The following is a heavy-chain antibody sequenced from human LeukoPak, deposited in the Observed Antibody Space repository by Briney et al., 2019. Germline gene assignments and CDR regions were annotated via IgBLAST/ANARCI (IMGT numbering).Heavy chain of an antibody. CDR1: GFIFTNYF. CDR3: VRAMDV. J-gene: IGHJ6*02. Sequence: GGSLRLSCAASGFIFTNYFMSWVRQAPGKGLEWVANIKQDGSEKYYVGSVRGRFTISRDNAKSSLYLQMNSLRAEDTAVYYCVRAMDVWGQGTTVTVSS. CDR2: IKQDGSEK. V-gene: IGHV3-7*03.